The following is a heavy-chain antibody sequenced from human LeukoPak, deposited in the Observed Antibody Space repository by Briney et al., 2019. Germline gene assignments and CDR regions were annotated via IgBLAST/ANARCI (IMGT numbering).Heavy chain of an antibody. CDR1: GYTFTSYY. V-gene: IGHV1-46*01. CDR3: ASQYSSGWYYFDY. Sequence: ASVKASCKASGYTFTSYYMHWVRQAPGQGLEWMGIINPSGGSTSYAQKFQGRVTMTRDTSTSTVYMELSSLRSEDTAVYYCASQYSSGWYYFDYWGQGTLVTVSS. CDR2: INPSGGST. J-gene: IGHJ4*02. D-gene: IGHD6-19*01.